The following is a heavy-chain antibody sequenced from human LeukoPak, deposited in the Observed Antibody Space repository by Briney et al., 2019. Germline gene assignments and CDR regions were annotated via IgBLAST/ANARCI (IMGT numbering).Heavy chain of an antibody. Sequence: GGSLRLSCAASGFTFSSYAMHWVRQAPGKGLEWVAVISYDGSNKYYADSVKGRFTISRDNSKNTLYLQMNSLRAEDTAVYYCAKVYGGNHFDSWGQGTLVTVSS. CDR2: ISYDGSNK. V-gene: IGHV3-30*04. CDR1: GFTFSSYA. D-gene: IGHD4-23*01. CDR3: AKVYGGNHFDS. J-gene: IGHJ4*02.